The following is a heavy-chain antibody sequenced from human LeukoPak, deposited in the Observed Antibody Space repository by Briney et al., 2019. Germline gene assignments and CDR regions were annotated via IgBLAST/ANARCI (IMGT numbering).Heavy chain of an antibody. CDR2: IRSEAYGGTT. J-gene: IGHJ4*02. CDR3: TRRNGGNSIGHFDY. V-gene: IGHV3-49*04. Sequence: GGSLRLSCTASGLRFGDYAVSWVRQAPGKGLQWVGFIRSEAYGGTTEYAASVKGRFTISRDDSNSIAYLQMNSLKTEDTAVYYCTRRNGGNSIGHFDYWCQGTLVTVSS. D-gene: IGHD4-23*01. CDR1: GLRFGDYA.